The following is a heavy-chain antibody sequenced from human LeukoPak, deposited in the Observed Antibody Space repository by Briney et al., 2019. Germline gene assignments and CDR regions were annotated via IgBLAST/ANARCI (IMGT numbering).Heavy chain of an antibody. Sequence: PSETLSLTCTVSGGSISSYYWSWIRQPPGKGLEWIGYIYYSGSTNYNPSLKSRVTISVDTSKNQFSLKLSSVTAADTAVYYCAREGEVLLPGAFDIRGQGTMVTVSS. V-gene: IGHV4-59*01. D-gene: IGHD1-26*01. CDR2: IYYSGST. CDR1: GGSISSYY. J-gene: IGHJ3*02. CDR3: AREGEVLLPGAFDI.